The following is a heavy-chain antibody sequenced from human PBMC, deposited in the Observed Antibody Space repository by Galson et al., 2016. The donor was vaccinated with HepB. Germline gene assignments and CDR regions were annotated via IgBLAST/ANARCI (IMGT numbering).Heavy chain of an antibody. J-gene: IGHJ3*01. CDR1: GFTFSSSG. CDR3: ARGRRNRGAVDV. D-gene: IGHD1-14*01. V-gene: IGHV3-33*01. Sequence: SLRLSCAASGFTFSSSGMQWVRQGPGKGLEWVALIWHDGSNKYYADSVKGRFTISRDNSKNTLYLPVNSLRAEDAAVYYCARGRRNRGAVDVWGQGTMVTVSS. CDR2: IWHDGSNK.